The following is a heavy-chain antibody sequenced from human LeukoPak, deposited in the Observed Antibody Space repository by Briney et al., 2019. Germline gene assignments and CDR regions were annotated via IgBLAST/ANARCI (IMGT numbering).Heavy chain of an antibody. D-gene: IGHD2-2*01. CDR3: ARLEGYCSSTSCYHCIDP. V-gene: IGHV3-21*01. Sequence: GGSLRLSCAASGFTFSSYSMNWVRQAPGRGLEWVSSISSSSSYIYYADSVKGRFTISRDNAKNSLYLQMNSLRAEDTAVYYCARLEGYCSSTSCYHCIDPWGQGTLVTVSS. CDR1: GFTFSSYS. CDR2: ISSSSSYI. J-gene: IGHJ5*02.